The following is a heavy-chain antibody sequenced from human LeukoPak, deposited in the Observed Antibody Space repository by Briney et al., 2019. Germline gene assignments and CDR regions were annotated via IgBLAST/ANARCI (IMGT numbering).Heavy chain of an antibody. Sequence: PGGSLRLSCAASGFTFSDYWMHWVRQAPGKGLVWVSRTDTDGSSATYADSVKGRFTISRDNAKNTVYLQMNSLRVEDTGVYYCASALTTVTPHFHYWGQGTLVTVSS. CDR3: ASALTTVTPHFHY. D-gene: IGHD4-17*01. CDR1: GFTFSDYW. J-gene: IGHJ4*02. CDR2: TDTDGSSA. V-gene: IGHV3-74*01.